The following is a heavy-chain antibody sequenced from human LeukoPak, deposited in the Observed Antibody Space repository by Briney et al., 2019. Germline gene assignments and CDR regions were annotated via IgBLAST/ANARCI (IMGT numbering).Heavy chain of an antibody. Sequence: GRSLRLSCAASGFTFSSYGMHWVRQAPGKGLEWVAVISYDGSNEYYADSVKGRFTISRDNSKNTLYLQMNSLRAEDTAVYYCAKDGLGYFDYWGQGTLVTVSS. CDR2: ISYDGSNE. V-gene: IGHV3-30*18. J-gene: IGHJ4*02. CDR3: AKDGLGYFDY. D-gene: IGHD6-19*01. CDR1: GFTFSSYG.